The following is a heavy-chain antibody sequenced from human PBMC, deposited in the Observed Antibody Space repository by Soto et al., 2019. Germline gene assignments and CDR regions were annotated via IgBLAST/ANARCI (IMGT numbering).Heavy chain of an antibody. Sequence: LETLSLTCTVSGGSISSYYWSWIRQPPGKGLEWIGYIYYSGSTNYNPSLKSRVTISVDTSKNQFSLKLSSVTAADTAVYYCARGAYSSSSFFDYWGQGTLVTVSS. CDR1: GGSISSYY. D-gene: IGHD6-6*01. V-gene: IGHV4-59*01. J-gene: IGHJ4*02. CDR3: ARGAYSSSSFFDY. CDR2: IYYSGST.